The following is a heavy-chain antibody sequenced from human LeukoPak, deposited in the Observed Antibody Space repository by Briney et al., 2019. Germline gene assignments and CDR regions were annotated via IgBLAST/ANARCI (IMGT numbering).Heavy chain of an antibody. J-gene: IGHJ6*03. CDR1: GGSISSYY. CDR3: ARGRGYDSSGYYPYYYYYMDV. D-gene: IGHD3-22*01. Sequence: PSETLSLTCTVSGGSISSYYWSWIRQPAGKGLEWIGRIYTSGSTNYNPSLKSRVTMSVDTSKNQFSLKLSSVTAADTAVYYCARGRGYDSSGYYPYYYYYMDVWGKGTTVTVSS. V-gene: IGHV4-4*07. CDR2: IYTSGST.